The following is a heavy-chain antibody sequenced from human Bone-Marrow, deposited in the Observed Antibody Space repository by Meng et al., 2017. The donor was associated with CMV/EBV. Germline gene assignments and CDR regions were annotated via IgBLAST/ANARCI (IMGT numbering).Heavy chain of an antibody. CDR2: IYWDDDK. CDR3: SHSGPWRYSYV. Sequence: HITLNESGLPPMRPTHATTLTCTFSWFSRSPSGVGVGWVRQPPGKALEWLALIYWDDDKRYSPSLKSRLTINKDTSKTQVVLTKTSMDPVDTATYYCSHSGPWRYSYVWGQGTLVTVSS. V-gene: IGHV2-5*02. CDR1: WFSRSPSGVG. J-gene: IGHJ4*02. D-gene: IGHD5-18*01.